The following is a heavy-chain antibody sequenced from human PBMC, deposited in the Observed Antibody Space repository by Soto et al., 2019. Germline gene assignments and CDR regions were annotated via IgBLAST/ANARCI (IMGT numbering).Heavy chain of an antibody. CDR1: GFTFISYG. CDR2: ISYDGSNN. D-gene: IGHD4-17*01. Sequence: QVQLVESGGGVVQPGRSLRLSCAASGFTFISYGMHWVRQAPAKGLEWVAVISYDGSNNYYADSVKGPFTISRDNSKQTLDLQMSSLRAEDTAVYSCANAGVNTVTTAYYGMDVWGQGTTVAVSS. J-gene: IGHJ6*01. V-gene: IGHV3-30*18. CDR3: ANAGVNTVTTAYYGMDV.